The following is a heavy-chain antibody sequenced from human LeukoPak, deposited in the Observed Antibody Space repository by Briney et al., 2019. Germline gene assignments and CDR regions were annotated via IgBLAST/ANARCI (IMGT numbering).Heavy chain of an antibody. V-gene: IGHV4-59*01. CDR1: GVFISTYS. D-gene: IGHD1-26*01. CDR2: ISYSGST. CDR3: ATDGNFDL. Sequence: PSETLSLTCTVSGVFISTYSWSWIRQPPGKGLEWIWYISYSGSTSYHPSLRSRVTISVDTSKNQFSLKLSSVTAADTAVYYCATDGNFDLWGRGTLVTVSS. J-gene: IGHJ2*01.